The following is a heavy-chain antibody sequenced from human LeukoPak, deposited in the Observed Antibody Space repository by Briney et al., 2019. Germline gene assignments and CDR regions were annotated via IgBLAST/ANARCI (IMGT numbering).Heavy chain of an antibody. CDR2: INHSGST. Sequence: SETLSLTCAVYGGSFSGYYWSWIRQPPGKGLEWIGEINHSGSTNYNPSLKSRVTISVDTSKNQFSLKLSSVTAADTAVYYCAKTHYYPQSLQGGEPYYFDYWGQGTLVTVSS. V-gene: IGHV4-34*01. CDR1: GGSFSGYY. CDR3: AKTHYYPQSLQGGEPYYFDY. J-gene: IGHJ4*02. D-gene: IGHD3-22*01.